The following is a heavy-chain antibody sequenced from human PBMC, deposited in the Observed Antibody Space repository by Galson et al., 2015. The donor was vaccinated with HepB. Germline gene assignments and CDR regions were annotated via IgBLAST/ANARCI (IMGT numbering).Heavy chain of an antibody. CDR1: GYTFTSYG. J-gene: IGHJ4*02. Sequence: SVKVSCKASGYTFTSYGISWVRQAPGQGLEWMGWISAYNGNTNYAQKLQGRVTMTTDTSTSTAYMELRSLRSDDTAVYYCARAAGIAARAAPVWGDYWGQGTLVTVSS. CDR2: ISAYNGNT. CDR3: ARAAGIAARAAPVWGDY. V-gene: IGHV1-18*04. D-gene: IGHD6-6*01.